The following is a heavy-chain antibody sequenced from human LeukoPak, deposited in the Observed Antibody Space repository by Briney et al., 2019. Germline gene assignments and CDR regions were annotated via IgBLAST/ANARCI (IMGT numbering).Heavy chain of an antibody. CDR3: ARSRVLRFLEWLFLGYMDV. V-gene: IGHV3-23*01. CDR1: GFTFSSYA. J-gene: IGHJ6*03. D-gene: IGHD3-3*01. CDR2: ISGSGGST. Sequence: PGGSLRLSCAASGFTFSSYAMSWVRQAPGKGLEWVSAISGSGGSTYYADSVKGRFTISRDNSKNTLYLQMNSLRAEDTAVYYCARSRVLRFLEWLFLGYMDVWGQGTTVTVSS.